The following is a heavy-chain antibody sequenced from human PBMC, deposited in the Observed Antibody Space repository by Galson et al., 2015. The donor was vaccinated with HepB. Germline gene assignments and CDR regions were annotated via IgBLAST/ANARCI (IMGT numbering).Heavy chain of an antibody. CDR2: ISSSSSYI. V-gene: IGHV3-21*01. CDR3: ASLAMVYATKRGYFDY. D-gene: IGHD2-8*01. CDR1: GFTFSSYS. J-gene: IGHJ4*02. Sequence: SLRLSCAASGFTFSSYSMNWVRQAPGKGLEWVSSISSSSSYIYYADSVKGRFTISRDNAKNSLYLQMNSLRAEDTAVYYCASLAMVYATKRGYFDYWGQGTLVTVSS.